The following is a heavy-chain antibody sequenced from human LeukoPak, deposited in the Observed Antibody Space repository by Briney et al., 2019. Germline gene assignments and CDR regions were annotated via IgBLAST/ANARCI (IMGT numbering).Heavy chain of an antibody. CDR2: ISSSGTTI. V-gene: IGHV3-48*04. CDR1: GFTFSSYW. Sequence: PGGSLRLSCAASGFTFSSYWMSWVRQAPGKGLEWISYISSSGTTIYYADSVKGRFTISRDNAENSLYLQMTSLGAEDAAVYYRAREPKTGISCWPLFDYWGQETLVTVSS. J-gene: IGHJ4*02. D-gene: IGHD6-19*01. CDR3: AREPKTGISCWPLFDY.